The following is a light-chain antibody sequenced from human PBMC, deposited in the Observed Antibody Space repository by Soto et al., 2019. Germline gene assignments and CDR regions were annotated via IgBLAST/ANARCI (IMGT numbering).Light chain of an antibody. V-gene: IGLV1-44*01. J-gene: IGLJ2*01. CDR1: SSNIGSNT. Sequence: QSVLTQPPSASGTPGQRVTISCSGSSSNIGSNTVNWYQQLPKTAPKLLIYSNKQRPSGVPDRFSGSKSGTSASLAISGLQSEDEADYYCAAWDDSLNGLVFGGGTKLTVL. CDR2: SNK. CDR3: AAWDDSLNGLV.